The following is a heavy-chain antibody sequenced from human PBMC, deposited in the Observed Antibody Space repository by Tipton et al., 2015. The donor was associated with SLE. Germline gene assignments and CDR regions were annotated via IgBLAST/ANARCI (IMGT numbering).Heavy chain of an antibody. CDR2: INHSGST. V-gene: IGHV4-34*09. Sequence: TLSLTCAVYGGSFSGYYWNWIRQPPGKGLEWIGEINHSGSTNYNPSLKSRVTISVDTSKNQFSLKLSSVTAADTAVYYCARTLAAAGTDYYYYMDVWGKGTTVTVSS. CDR3: ARTLAAAGTDYYYYMDV. J-gene: IGHJ6*03. D-gene: IGHD6-13*01. CDR1: GGSFSGYY.